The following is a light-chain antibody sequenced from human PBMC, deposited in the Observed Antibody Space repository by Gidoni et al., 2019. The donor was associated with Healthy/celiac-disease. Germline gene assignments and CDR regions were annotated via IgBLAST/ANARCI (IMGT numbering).Light chain of an antibody. CDR1: QSISTY. J-gene: IGKJ4*01. Sequence: DIQMTKSPSSLSASVGDRVTITCRASQSISTYLNWYQEKPGKAPRVLIYGASSLQSGVPSRFSGSGSGTDFTLTISSLQPEDFATYFCQQSYTTPLTFGGGTKVEIK. CDR3: QQSYTTPLT. CDR2: GAS. V-gene: IGKV1-39*01.